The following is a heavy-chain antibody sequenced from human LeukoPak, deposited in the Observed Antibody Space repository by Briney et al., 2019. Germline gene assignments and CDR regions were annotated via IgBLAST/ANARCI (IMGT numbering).Heavy chain of an antibody. V-gene: IGHV4-4*07. J-gene: IGHJ3*02. CDR3: ARAWARTFDPYGVGLEHDAFDI. CDR1: GGSISSSGSISSYY. D-gene: IGHD4-17*01. CDR2: IYSSGST. Sequence: SETLSLTCTVSGGSISSSGSISSYYWSWIRQPAGRGLEWIGRIYSSGSTNYNPSLKSRVTMSVDTSKNQFSLKLSSLTAADTAVYYCARAWARTFDPYGVGLEHDAFDIWGQGTMVTVSS.